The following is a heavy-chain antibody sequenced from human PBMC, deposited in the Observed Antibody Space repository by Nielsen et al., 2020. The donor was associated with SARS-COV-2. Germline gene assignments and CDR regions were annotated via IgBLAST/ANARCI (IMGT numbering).Heavy chain of an antibody. J-gene: IGHJ3*02. CDR2: VYRSGNS. Sequence: SETLSLTCTVSGYSISSGYYWGWIRQPQGLEWIGSVYRSGNSHYNPSLKSRVIISVDMSKNQFSLILNSVTAADTAVYYCGGGVAYDAFDIWGQGTMVTVSS. CDR1: GYSISSGYY. CDR3: GGGVAYDAFDI. V-gene: IGHV4-38-2*02. D-gene: IGHD2-8*02.